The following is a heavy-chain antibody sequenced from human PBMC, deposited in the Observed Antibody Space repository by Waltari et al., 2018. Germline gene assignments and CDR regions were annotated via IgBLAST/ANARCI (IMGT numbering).Heavy chain of an antibody. D-gene: IGHD5-18*01. J-gene: IGHJ5*02. V-gene: IGHV3-53*01. Sequence: EVQLVESGGGLIPPGGSLSHSGAASGFPGSGNHMTGVRQAPGKGLEWVSVIYSGGSTYYADSVKGRFTISRDNSKNTLYLQMNSLRAEDTAVYYCARDDIQLWFYLWGQGTLVTVSS. CDR3: ARDDIQLWFYL. CDR2: IYSGGST. CDR1: GFPGSGNH.